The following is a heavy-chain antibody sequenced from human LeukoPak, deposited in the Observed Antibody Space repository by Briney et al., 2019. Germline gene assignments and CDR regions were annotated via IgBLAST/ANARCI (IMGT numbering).Heavy chain of an antibody. J-gene: IGHJ5*02. CDR1: GYTFTGYY. CDR3: ARHMTTANNWFDP. CDR2: INPNSGGT. Sequence: ASVKVSCKAFGYTFTGYYMHWVRQAPGQGLEWMGWINPNSGGTNYEQKFQGRVIMTRDTSISTAYMELSRLRFDDTAVYYCARHMTTANNWFDPWGQGTLVTVSS. V-gene: IGHV1-2*02. D-gene: IGHD4-17*01.